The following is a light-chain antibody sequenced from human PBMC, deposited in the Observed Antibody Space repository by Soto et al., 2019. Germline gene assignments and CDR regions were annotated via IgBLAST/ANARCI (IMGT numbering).Light chain of an antibody. V-gene: IGLV2-14*03. Sequence: QSALTQPASVSGSPGQSITISCTGTSSDVGAYNYVSWYQQPPGKAPKLIIYDVSYRPSGVSNRFSGSKSGNTASLTISGLHTEDESDYYCSSYTRSGTVVFGGGTKLTVL. CDR3: SSYTRSGTVV. CDR1: SSDVGAYNY. J-gene: IGLJ3*02. CDR2: DVS.